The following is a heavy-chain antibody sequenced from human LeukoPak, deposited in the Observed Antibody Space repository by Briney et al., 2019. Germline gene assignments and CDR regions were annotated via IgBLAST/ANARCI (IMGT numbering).Heavy chain of an antibody. V-gene: IGHV3-23*01. J-gene: IGHJ3*02. D-gene: IGHD1-26*01. CDR2: INRSGGDT. Sequence: HPGGSLRLSCAASGFTFNYYDMSWVRQAPGKGLEWVSTINRSGGDTYYADSVKGRFTISRDNSKNTLYLQMNNLRAEDTAVYYCARGGSYLSAFDIWGQGTMVTVSS. CDR3: ARGGSYLSAFDI. CDR1: GFTFNYYD.